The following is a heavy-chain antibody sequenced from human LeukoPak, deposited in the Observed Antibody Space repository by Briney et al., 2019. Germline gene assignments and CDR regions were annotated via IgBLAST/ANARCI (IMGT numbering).Heavy chain of an antibody. CDR2: INTSGST. V-gene: IGHV4-61*02. J-gene: IGHJ4*02. CDR3: ARRGYSYGCRDCGYYFDY. Sequence: SETLSLTCTVSGGSISSGTYYWSWIRQPAGKGLEWIGRINTSGSTNYNPSLKSRVTISVDTSKNQFSLKLTSVTAADTAVYYCARRGYSYGCRDCGYYFDYWGQGTLVTVSS. D-gene: IGHD5-18*01. CDR1: GGSISSGTYY.